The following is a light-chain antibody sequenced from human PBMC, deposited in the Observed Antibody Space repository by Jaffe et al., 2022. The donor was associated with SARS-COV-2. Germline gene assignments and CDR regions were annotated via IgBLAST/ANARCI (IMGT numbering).Light chain of an antibody. CDR2: DVS. J-gene: IGLJ1*01. CDR1: SSDVGVYNY. V-gene: IGLV2-14*03. CDR3: TSYTGSSTLYV. Sequence: QSALTQPASVSGSPGQSITISCTGTSSDVGVYNYVSWYQHHPGKAPKLMIYDVSNRPSGVSDRFSGSKSGNTASLTISGLQAEDEADYYCTSYTGSSTLYVFGTGTKVTVL.